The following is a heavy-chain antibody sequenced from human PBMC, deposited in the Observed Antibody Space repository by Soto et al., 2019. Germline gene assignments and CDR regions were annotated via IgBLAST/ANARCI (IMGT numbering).Heavy chain of an antibody. J-gene: IGHJ4*02. D-gene: IGHD4-4*01. CDR1: GGSISSGGYY. CDR2: IYYSGST. Sequence: QVQLQESGPGLVKPSQTLSLTCTVSGGSISSGGYYWSWMRQHPGKGLEWIGYIYYSGSTYYNPSLKSRVTISVDTSKNQFSLKLSSATAADTAVYYCARYSNWYYFDYWGQGTLVTVSS. CDR3: ARYSNWYYFDY. V-gene: IGHV4-31*03.